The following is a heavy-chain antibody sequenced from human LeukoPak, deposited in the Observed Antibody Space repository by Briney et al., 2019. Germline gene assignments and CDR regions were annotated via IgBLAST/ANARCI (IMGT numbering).Heavy chain of an antibody. Sequence: GGSLRLSCAASGFSFTGYWMTWVRQAPGKGLEWVSAISGNGGSTFYAHSVKGRFTISRDNSKNTLYLQMNSLRAEDTAVYYCATNDRSTAVAGDYWGQGTLVTVSS. CDR3: ATNDRSTAVAGDY. J-gene: IGHJ4*02. CDR1: GFSFTGYW. V-gene: IGHV3-23*01. CDR2: ISGNGGST. D-gene: IGHD6-19*01.